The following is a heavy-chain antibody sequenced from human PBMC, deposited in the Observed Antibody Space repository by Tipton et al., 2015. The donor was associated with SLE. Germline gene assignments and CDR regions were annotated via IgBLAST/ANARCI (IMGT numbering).Heavy chain of an antibody. Sequence: TLSLTCTVSGGSISSYYWNWIRQPAGKGLEWIGRIYTSGSTNYNPSLKSRVTISVDTSKNQLSLKVTSVTAADTAVYYCACQGQQLGRFDSWGQGTLVTVSS. CDR2: IYTSGST. V-gene: IGHV4-4*07. CDR3: ACQGQQLGRFDS. CDR1: GGSISSYY. D-gene: IGHD6-13*01. J-gene: IGHJ4*02.